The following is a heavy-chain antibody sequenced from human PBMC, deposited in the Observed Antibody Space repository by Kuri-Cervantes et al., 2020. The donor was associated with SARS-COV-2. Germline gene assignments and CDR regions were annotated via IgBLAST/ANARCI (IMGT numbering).Heavy chain of an antibody. CDR3: AREPIVVVPAAILLSGMDV. V-gene: IGHV1-58*01. J-gene: IGHJ6*02. D-gene: IGHD2-2*01. CDR2: IVVGSGDT. CDR1: GFTFTSSA. Sequence: SVKVSCKASGFTFTSSAVQWVRQARGQRLEWIGWIVVGSGDTNYAQKFQERVTITRDMSTSTAYMELSSLRSEDTAVYYCAREPIVVVPAAILLSGMDVWGQGTTVTVSS.